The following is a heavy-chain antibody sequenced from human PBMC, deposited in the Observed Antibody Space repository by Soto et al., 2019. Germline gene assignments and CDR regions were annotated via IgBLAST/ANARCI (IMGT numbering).Heavy chain of an antibody. Sequence: PSETLSLTCTVSGGSISSGGYYWSWIRQHPGKGLEWIGYIYYSGSTYYNPSLKSRVTISVDTSKNQFSLKLSSVTAADTAVHYCASGEAAAGYFDYWGQGTLVTVSS. J-gene: IGHJ4*02. V-gene: IGHV4-31*03. D-gene: IGHD6-13*01. CDR2: IYYSGST. CDR1: GGSISSGGYY. CDR3: ASGEAAAGYFDY.